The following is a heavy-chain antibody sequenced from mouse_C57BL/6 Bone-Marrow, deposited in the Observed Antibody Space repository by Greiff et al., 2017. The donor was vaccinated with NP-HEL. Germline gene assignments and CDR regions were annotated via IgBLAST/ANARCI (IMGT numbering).Heavy chain of an antibody. Sequence: QVQLQQPGTELVKPGASVKLSCKASGYTFTSYWMHWVKQRPGQGLEWIGNINPSNGGTNYNEKFKSKATLTVDTSSSTAYMELHSLTSEDSAVYFCARDQITTVVGDAMDYWGQGTSVTVSS. CDR1: GYTFTSYW. CDR3: ARDQITTVVGDAMDY. CDR2: INPSNGGT. D-gene: IGHD1-1*01. J-gene: IGHJ4*01. V-gene: IGHV1-53*01.